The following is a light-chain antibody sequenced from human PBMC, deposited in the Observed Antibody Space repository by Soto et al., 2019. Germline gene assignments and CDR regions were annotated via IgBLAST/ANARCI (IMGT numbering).Light chain of an antibody. CDR2: GAS. V-gene: IGKV3-15*01. CDR3: QHRGEWPPGAT. Sequence: EIVMTQSPGTLSLSPGETATLSCRASQSVSINYVAWFHQKPGQAPRLLIYGASTRATDVPARFSGSGSGTEFTLTISSLQSEDFAVYYCQHRGEWPPGATFGQGTRLEIK. CDR1: QSVSIN. J-gene: IGKJ5*01.